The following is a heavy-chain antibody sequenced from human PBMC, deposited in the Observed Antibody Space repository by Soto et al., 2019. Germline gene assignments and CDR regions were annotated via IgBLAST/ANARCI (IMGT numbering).Heavy chain of an antibody. CDR1: GYTFTSYA. J-gene: IGHJ5*02. V-gene: IGHV1-3*01. CDR3: ARSLLRADSSSWYNWFDP. Sequence: QVQLVQSGAEVKKPGASVKVSCKASGYTFTSYAMHWVRQAPGQRLEWMGWINAGNGNTKYSQKFQGRVTITRDTSASTAYMELSSLRSEDTAVYYCARSLLRADSSSWYNWFDPWCQGTLVTVSS. D-gene: IGHD6-13*01. CDR2: INAGNGNT.